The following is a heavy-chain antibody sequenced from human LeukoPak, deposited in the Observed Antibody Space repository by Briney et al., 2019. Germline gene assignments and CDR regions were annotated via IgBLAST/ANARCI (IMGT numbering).Heavy chain of an antibody. V-gene: IGHV3-74*01. D-gene: IGHD1-1*01. CDR1: GFTFSDHW. Sequence: GGSLRLSCVASGFTFSDHWMHWVRQAPGKGLVWVSRINSDGSSTSDADSVKGRFTISRDNAKNTVYLQMNSLRAEDTAVYYCARRSGALSLDYWGQGTLVTVSS. CDR3: ARRSGALSLDY. CDR2: INSDGSST. J-gene: IGHJ4*02.